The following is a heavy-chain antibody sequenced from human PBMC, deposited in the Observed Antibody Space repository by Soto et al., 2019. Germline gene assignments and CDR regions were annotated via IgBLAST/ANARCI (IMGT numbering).Heavy chain of an antibody. CDR3: ARARTSSCPVGCWFDP. V-gene: IGHV1-69*12. CDR2: IIPIFGTG. J-gene: IGHJ5*02. Sequence: QVQLVQSGAEVKKPGSSVKVSCKASGGTFSSYAISWVRQAPGQGLEWMGGIIPIFGTGNYAQKFQGRDTITADESPSTAYMELSSLRSEDTAVYYCARARTSSCPVGCWFDPWGQGTLVTVSS. CDR1: GGTFSSYA. D-gene: IGHD2-15*01.